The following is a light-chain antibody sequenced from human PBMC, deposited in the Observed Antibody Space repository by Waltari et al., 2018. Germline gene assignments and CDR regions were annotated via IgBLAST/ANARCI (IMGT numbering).Light chain of an antibody. CDR1: TSNSGAGYS. CDR3: QSYDSSLRGSV. CDR2: TNT. Sequence: QSVLTQPPSVSGAPGQRVTISCTGSTSNSGAGYSVYRYQHLPGTAPKLLIYTNTNRPSGVPDRFSGSKSDTSASLAITGLRAEDEADYYCQSYDSSLRGSVFGGGTKLTVL. V-gene: IGLV1-40*01. J-gene: IGLJ3*02.